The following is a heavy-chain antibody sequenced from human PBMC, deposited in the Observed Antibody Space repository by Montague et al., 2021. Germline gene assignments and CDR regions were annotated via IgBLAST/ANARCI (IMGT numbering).Heavy chain of an antibody. J-gene: IGHJ4*01. D-gene: IGHD2-21*01. CDR3: ARDQGQGYCGGDCYVGLDY. Sequence: SLRLSCAASGFTFSNYWMSWVRQAPGKGLEWVANITQDGSEKHYVDSVKGRFTISRDNAKNSLYLQMNSLRAEDTAVYFCARDQGQGYCGGDCYVGLDYWGQGTLVTVSS. CDR2: ITQDGSEK. V-gene: IGHV3-7*01. CDR1: GFTFSNYW.